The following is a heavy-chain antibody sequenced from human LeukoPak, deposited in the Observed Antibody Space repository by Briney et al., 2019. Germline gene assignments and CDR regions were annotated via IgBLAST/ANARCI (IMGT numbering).Heavy chain of an antibody. D-gene: IGHD6-13*01. CDR1: GFIFSDSP. CDR3: ARAQSSSAWFHFDL. Sequence: GGSLRLSCAASGFIFSDSPMHWVRQAPGKGLEWVAGIPYDGTNRFYADSVKGRFTISRDNSKNTLSLQMNSLTAEDTAVYYCARAQSSSAWFHFDLWGQGTLVTVSS. J-gene: IGHJ4*02. V-gene: IGHV3-30*04. CDR2: IPYDGTNR.